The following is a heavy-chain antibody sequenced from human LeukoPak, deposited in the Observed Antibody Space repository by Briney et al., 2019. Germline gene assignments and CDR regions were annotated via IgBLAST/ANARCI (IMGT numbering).Heavy chain of an antibody. V-gene: IGHV3-11*04. CDR1: GFTFSDYY. D-gene: IGHD3-10*01. Sequence: GGSLRLSCAASGFTFSDYYMRWIRQAPGKGLEWLSYISSSGSTIYYADSVKGRFIISRDNAKNSLYLQMNSLRAEDTAVYYCARDWVRGIILSYYFDYWGQGTLVTVSS. CDR3: ARDWVRGIILSYYFDY. CDR2: ISSSGSTI. J-gene: IGHJ4*02.